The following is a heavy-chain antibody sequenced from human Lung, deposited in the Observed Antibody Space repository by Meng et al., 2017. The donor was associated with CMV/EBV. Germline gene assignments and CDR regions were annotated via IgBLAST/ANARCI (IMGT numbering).Heavy chain of an antibody. Sequence: GGSLRLSGAASGFTVSSNYMSWVRQAPGKGLEWVSVIYSGGSTYYADSVKGRFTISRDNSKNTLYLQMNSLRAEDTAVYYCARAMVATYYGMDVWGQGTTVTVSS. J-gene: IGHJ6*02. V-gene: IGHV3-53*01. CDR3: ARAMVATYYGMDV. CDR1: GFTVSSNY. D-gene: IGHD5-12*01. CDR2: IYSGGST.